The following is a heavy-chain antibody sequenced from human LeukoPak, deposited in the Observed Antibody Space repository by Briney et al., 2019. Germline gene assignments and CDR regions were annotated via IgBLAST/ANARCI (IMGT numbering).Heavy chain of an antibody. CDR3: ARRVPAVDY. CDR2: INHSGST. V-gene: IGHV4-34*01. Sequence: PSETLSLTCAVHGGSFSGYYWSWIRQPPGKGLEWIGEINHSGSTNYNPSLKSRVTISVDTSKNQFSLKLSSVTAADTAVYYCARRVPAVDYWGQGTLVTVSS. CDR1: GGSFSGYY. J-gene: IGHJ4*02. D-gene: IGHD2-2*01.